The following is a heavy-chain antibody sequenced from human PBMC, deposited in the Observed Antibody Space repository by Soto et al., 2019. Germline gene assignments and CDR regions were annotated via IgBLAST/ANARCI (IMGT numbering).Heavy chain of an antibody. CDR3: ARDSVESWEGMNDY. J-gene: IGHJ4*02. D-gene: IGHD1-26*01. V-gene: IGHV1-18*04. Sequence: XSVKVSCKAFGYSFTSYGSFWVRQAPGQGLEWMGWISAYNGNTNYAQKLQGRVTMTTDTSTSTAYMELRSLRSDDTAVYYCARDSVESWEGMNDYWGQGTLVTVSS. CDR1: GYSFTSYG. CDR2: ISAYNGNT.